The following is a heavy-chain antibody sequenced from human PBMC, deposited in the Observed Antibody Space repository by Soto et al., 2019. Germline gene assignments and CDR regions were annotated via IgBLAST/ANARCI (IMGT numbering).Heavy chain of an antibody. J-gene: IGHJ4*02. D-gene: IGHD5-12*01. CDR1: GGSISSGDHY. V-gene: IGHV4-30-4*01. CDR2: ISYSGDT. Sequence: QVQLQESGPGLVKPSQTLSLTCTVSGGSISSGDHYWSWIRQPPGKGLECLGYISYSGDTFYNPSLKSRVTISVDASKNQFSLKLSSVTAADTAVYYCASRVVATISYFDYWGQGTLGTVSS. CDR3: ASRVVATISYFDY.